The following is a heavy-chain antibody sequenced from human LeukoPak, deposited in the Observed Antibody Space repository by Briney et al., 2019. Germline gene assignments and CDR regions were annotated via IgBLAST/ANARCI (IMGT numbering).Heavy chain of an antibody. J-gene: IGHJ6*04. CDR3: ARSYIVVVPAAPRHYYGMDV. CDR2: IYHSGST. D-gene: IGHD2-2*01. Sequence: PSGTLSLTCAVSGGSISSSNWWSWVRQPPGKGLEWIGEIYHSGSTNHNPSLKSRVTISVDRSKNQFSLKLSSVTAADTAVYYCARSYIVVVPAAPRHYYGMDVWGKGTTVTVSS. V-gene: IGHV4-4*02. CDR1: GGSISSSNW.